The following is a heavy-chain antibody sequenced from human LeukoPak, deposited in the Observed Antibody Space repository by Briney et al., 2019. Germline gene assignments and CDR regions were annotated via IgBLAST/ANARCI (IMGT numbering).Heavy chain of an antibody. J-gene: IGHJ4*02. CDR2: IYPGDSDT. CDR1: GYSFTSYW. V-gene: IGHV5-51*01. D-gene: IGHD2-15*01. Sequence: GESLKISFKGSGYSFTSYWIGWGRRMPGKGVEWMGIIYPGDSDTRYSPSFQGQVTISADKSISTAYLQWSSLKASDTAMYYCARQHLGYCSGGSCYQVDYWGQGTLVTVSS. CDR3: ARQHLGYCSGGSCYQVDY.